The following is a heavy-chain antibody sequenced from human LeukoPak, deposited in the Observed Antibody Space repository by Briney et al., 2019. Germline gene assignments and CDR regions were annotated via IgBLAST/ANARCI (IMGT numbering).Heavy chain of an antibody. CDR3: VKDIHYYGSGNYYNGYFDY. J-gene: IGHJ4*02. V-gene: IGHV3-64D*09. CDR2: ISSNGGST. CDR1: GVSFSNYA. D-gene: IGHD3-10*01. Sequence: GGSLRLSCSASGVSFSNYAMHWVRQAPGKGLEYVSAISSNGGSTYYADSVKGRFTISRDNSKNTLYLQVSSLRAEDTAVYYCVKDIHYYGSGNYYNGYFDYWGQGTLVTVSS.